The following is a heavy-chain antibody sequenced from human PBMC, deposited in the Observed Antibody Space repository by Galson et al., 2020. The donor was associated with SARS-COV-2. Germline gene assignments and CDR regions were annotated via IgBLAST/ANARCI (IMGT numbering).Heavy chain of an antibody. CDR3: ARGDCSGGSCYISWDWFDP. D-gene: IGHD2-15*01. V-gene: IGHV1-18*04. CDR2: ISAYNGNT. Sequence: ASVKVSCKASGYTFTSYGISWVRQAPGQGLEWMGWISAYNGNTNYAQKLQGRVTMTTDTSTSTAYMELRSPRSDDTAVYYCARGDCSGGSCYISWDWFDPWGQGTLVTVSS. CDR1: GYTFTSYG. J-gene: IGHJ5*02.